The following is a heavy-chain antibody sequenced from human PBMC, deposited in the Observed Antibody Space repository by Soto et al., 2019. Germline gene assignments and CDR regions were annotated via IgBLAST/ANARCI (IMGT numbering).Heavy chain of an antibody. CDR1: GFTFSRFA. J-gene: IGHJ4*02. V-gene: IGHV3-23*01. CDR2: ISGSGDNT. CDR3: AKDYGLGGGSCFPY. Sequence: EVQLLESGGGLVQPGGSLRLSCAASGFTFSRFAMSWVRQAPGKGLEWISAISGSGDNTYYADSVKGRFAISRGNSGNTLYLQMNSLRADDTALYYCAKDYGLGGGSCFPYWGQGTLVTVSA. D-gene: IGHD2-15*01.